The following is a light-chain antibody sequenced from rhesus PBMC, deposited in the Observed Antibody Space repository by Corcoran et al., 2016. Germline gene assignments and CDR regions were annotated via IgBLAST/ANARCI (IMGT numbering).Light chain of an antibody. CDR1: ENVNNF. V-gene: IGKV1-74*01. J-gene: IGKJ4*01. CDR2: AAS. CDR3: QHSYGTPLT. Sequence: DIQMTQSPSSLSASVGDRVTITCRASENVNNFLHWYQQKPGKAPKLLIYAASTLQSGVPSRFSGNGSGTDYTFTISSLQPEDVATYYCQHSYGTPLTIGGGTKVEIK.